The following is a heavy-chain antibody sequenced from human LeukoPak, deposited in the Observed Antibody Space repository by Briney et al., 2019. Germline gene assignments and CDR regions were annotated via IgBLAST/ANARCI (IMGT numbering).Heavy chain of an antibody. CDR3: ARVAGFGFGIDY. CDR2: IYHSGST. Sequence: PETLSLTCTVSGYSISSGYYWGWIRQPPGKGLEWIGSIYHSGSTYYNPSLKSRVTISVDTSKNQFSLKLSSVTAADTAVYYCARVAGFGFGIDYWGQGTLVTVSS. V-gene: IGHV4-38-2*02. CDR1: GYSISSGYY. J-gene: IGHJ4*02. D-gene: IGHD3-10*01.